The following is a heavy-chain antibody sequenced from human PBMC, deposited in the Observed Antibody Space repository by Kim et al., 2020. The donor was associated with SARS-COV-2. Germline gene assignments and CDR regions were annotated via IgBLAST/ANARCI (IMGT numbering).Heavy chain of an antibody. CDR3: ARLGPVAAAGTHGLDY. J-gene: IGHJ4*02. V-gene: IGHV5-51*01. D-gene: IGHD6-13*01. Sequence: GESLKISCKGSGYSFTSYWIGWVRQMPGKGLEWMGIIYPGDSDTRYSPSFQGQVTISADKSISTAYLQWSSLKASDTAMYYCARLGPVAAAGTHGLDYWGQGTLVTVSS. CDR1: GYSFTSYW. CDR2: IYPGDSDT.